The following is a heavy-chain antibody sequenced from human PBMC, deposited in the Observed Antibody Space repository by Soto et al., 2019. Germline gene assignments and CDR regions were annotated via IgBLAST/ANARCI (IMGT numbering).Heavy chain of an antibody. V-gene: IGHV1-69*01. CDR2: IIPIFGTA. D-gene: IGHD2-21*02. J-gene: IGHJ5*02. Sequence: SCTASARTFTSYAITHIRQAPGQGLAWMGGIIPIFGTANYAQKFQGRVTITADESTSTAYMELSSLRSEDTAVYYCAIGRHIVVVTAPRDNWFDPWGQGTLVTVSS. CDR3: AIGRHIVVVTAPRDNWFDP. CDR1: ARTFTSYA.